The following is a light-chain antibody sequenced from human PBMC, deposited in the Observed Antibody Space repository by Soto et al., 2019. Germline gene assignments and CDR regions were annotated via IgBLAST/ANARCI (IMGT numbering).Light chain of an antibody. CDR1: SSDVGSYNL. CDR2: EVS. CDR3: CSYAGSSTYV. J-gene: IGLJ1*01. V-gene: IGLV2-23*02. Sequence: QSALTQPASLSGSPGQSITISCTGTSSDVGSYNLVSWYQQHPGKAPKVMIYEVSKRPSGVSNRFSGSKSGNTASLTISWVQAEDEADYYCCSYAGSSTYVFGTGTKVTVL.